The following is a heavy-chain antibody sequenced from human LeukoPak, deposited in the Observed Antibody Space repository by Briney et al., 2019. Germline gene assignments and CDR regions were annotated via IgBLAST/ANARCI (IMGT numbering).Heavy chain of an antibody. CDR3: ARFTQTTYYDFWSGYYTLDY. CDR1: GYTFTSYG. J-gene: IGHJ4*02. CDR2: ISAYNGNT. V-gene: IGHV1-18*01. Sequence: ASVKVSCKASGYTFTSYGISWMRQAPGQGLEWMGWISAYNGNTNYAQKLQGRVTMTTDTSTSTAYMELRNLRSDDTAVYYCARFTQTTYYDFWSGYYTLDYWGQGTLVTVSS. D-gene: IGHD3-3*01.